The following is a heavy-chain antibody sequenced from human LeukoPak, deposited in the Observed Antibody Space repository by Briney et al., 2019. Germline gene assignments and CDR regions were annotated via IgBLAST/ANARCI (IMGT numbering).Heavy chain of an antibody. CDR2: IYYSGST. V-gene: IGHV4-59*01. Sequence: SETLSLTCTVSGGSISSYYWSWIRQPPGRGLEWIGYIYYSGSTNYNPSLKSRVTISVDTSKNQFSLKLSSVTAADTAVYYCARDREDAFDIWGQGTMVTVSS. CDR3: ARDREDAFDI. D-gene: IGHD1-26*01. CDR1: GGSISSYY. J-gene: IGHJ3*02.